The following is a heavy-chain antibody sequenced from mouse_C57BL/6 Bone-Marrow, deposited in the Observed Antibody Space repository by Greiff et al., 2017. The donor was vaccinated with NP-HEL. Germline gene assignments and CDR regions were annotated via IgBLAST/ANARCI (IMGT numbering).Heavy chain of an antibody. D-gene: IGHD1-1*01. Sequence: VQGVESGAELARPGASVKLSCKASGYTFTSYGISWVKQRTGQGLEWIGEIYPRSGNTYYNEKFKGKATLTADKSSSTAYMELRSLTSEDSAVYFCDLLLRPFAYWGQGTLVTVSA. CDR2: IYPRSGNT. V-gene: IGHV1-81*01. CDR1: GYTFTSYG. J-gene: IGHJ3*01. CDR3: DLLLRPFAY.